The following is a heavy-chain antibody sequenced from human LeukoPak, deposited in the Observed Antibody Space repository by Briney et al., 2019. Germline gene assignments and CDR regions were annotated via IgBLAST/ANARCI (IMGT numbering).Heavy chain of an antibody. D-gene: IGHD6-19*01. J-gene: IGHJ4*02. CDR1: GFTFSSFA. Sequence: HSGGSLRLSCAASGFTFSSFAMSWVRQAPGKGLEWVSGISASGGGTYYADSVKGRFTISRDNSKNTVSLQMNSLRAEDTAVYYCAKSSSGWWSFAYWGQGTLVTVSS. CDR2: ISASGGGT. CDR3: AKSSSGWWSFAY. V-gene: IGHV3-23*01.